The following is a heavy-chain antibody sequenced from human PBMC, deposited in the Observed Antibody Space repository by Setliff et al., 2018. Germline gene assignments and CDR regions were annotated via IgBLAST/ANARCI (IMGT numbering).Heavy chain of an antibody. D-gene: IGHD1-26*01. CDR3: ATVLRGSNGWGYIDS. CDR2: IDYSGTT. Sequence: SETLSLTCTVSGDSTSGGSIRSHYWSWVRQPPGKGLERIGYIDYSGTTDYNPSLKSRVTLSADMSKSHVSLKLTSVTAADTAVYYCATVLRGSNGWGYIDSWGQGTLVTVSS. J-gene: IGHJ4*02. V-gene: IGHV4-59*11. CDR1: GDSTSGGSIRSHY.